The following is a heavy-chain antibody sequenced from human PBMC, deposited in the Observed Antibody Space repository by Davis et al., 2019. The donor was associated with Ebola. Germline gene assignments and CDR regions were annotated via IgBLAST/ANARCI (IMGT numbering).Heavy chain of an antibody. CDR1: GGSFSGYY. V-gene: IGHV4-34*01. CDR3: ARGGIAVAGPDY. D-gene: IGHD6-19*01. Sequence: MPSETLSLTCAVYGGSFSGYYWSWIRQPPGKGLEWIGEINHSGSTNYNPSLKSRVTISVDTSKNQFSLKLSSVTAADTAVYYCARGGIAVAGPDYWGQGTLVTVSS. J-gene: IGHJ4*02. CDR2: INHSGST.